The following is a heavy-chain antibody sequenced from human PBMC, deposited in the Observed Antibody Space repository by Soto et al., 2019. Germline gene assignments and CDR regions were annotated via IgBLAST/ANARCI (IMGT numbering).Heavy chain of an antibody. Sequence: EVQLVESGGGLVQPGRSLRLSCAASGFTFDDYAMHWVRQAPGKGLEWVSGISWNSGSIGYADSVKGRFTISRDNAKNSLYLQMNSLRAEDTALYYCAKDNYDSSGYYYYYYGMEVWGQGTTVTVSS. CDR2: ISWNSGSI. V-gene: IGHV3-9*01. J-gene: IGHJ6*02. D-gene: IGHD3-22*01. CDR3: AKDNYDSSGYYYYYYGMEV. CDR1: GFTFDDYA.